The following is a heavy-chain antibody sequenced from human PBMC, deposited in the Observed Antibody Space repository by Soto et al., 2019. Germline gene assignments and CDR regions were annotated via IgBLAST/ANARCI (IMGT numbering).Heavy chain of an antibody. CDR3: ARGWSWRDHYYYYGMDV. V-gene: IGHV1-8*01. CDR2: MNPNSGNT. CDR1: GYTFTSYD. Sequence: QVQLVQSGAEVKKPGASVKVSCKASGYTFTSYDINWVRQATGQGLEWMGWMNPNSGNTGYAQKFQGRVTMTRNTSISTAYMELSSLRSEDTAVYYCARGWSWRDHYYYYGMDVWGQGTTVTVSS. J-gene: IGHJ6*02. D-gene: IGHD3-10*01.